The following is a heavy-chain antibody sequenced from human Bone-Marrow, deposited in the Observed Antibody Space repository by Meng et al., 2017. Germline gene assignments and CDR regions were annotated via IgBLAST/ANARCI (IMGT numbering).Heavy chain of an antibody. V-gene: IGHV3-21*01. J-gene: IGHJ4*02. CDR3: ASYGGDSTDY. CDR1: GFTFSSYW. CDR2: ISSSSSYI. Sequence: GESLKISCAASGFTFSSYWMSWVRQAPGKGLEWVSSISSSSSYIYYADSVKGRFTISRDNAKNSLYLQMNSLRAEDTAVYYCASYGGDSTDYWGQGTLVTVSS. D-gene: IGHD2-21*02.